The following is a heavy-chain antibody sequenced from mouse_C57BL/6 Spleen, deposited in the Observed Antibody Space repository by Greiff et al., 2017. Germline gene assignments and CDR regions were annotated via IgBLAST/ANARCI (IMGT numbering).Heavy chain of an antibody. CDR3: ARGEYDGRYYYAMDY. Sequence: EVKLVESGGGLVKPGGSLKLSCAASGFTFSDYGMHWVRQAPEKGLEWVAYISSGSSTIYYADQVKGRFTLSRDNAKNPLFLQMTSLRSEDTAMYYCARGEYDGRYYYAMDYWGQGTSVTVSS. CDR1: GFTFSDYG. V-gene: IGHV5-17*01. D-gene: IGHD2-4*01. J-gene: IGHJ4*01. CDR2: ISSGSSTI.